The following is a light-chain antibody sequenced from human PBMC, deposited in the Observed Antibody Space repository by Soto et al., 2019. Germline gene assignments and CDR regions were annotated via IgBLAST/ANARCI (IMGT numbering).Light chain of an antibody. CDR1: SSDVGAYNF. CDR2: EVT. CDR3: SSYTTSAPYV. Sequence: QSVLTQPASVSGSPGQSITISCTGTSSDVGAYNFVSWYQFHPGRAPKLIISEVTIRPSGVSNRFSGSKSGNTASLTISGLQAEDEADYYCSSYTTSAPYVFGSGTKVTVL. J-gene: IGLJ1*01. V-gene: IGLV2-14*01.